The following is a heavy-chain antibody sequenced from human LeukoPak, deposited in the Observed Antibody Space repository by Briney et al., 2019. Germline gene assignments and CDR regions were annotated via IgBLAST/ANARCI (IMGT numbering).Heavy chain of an antibody. CDR2: ISGSGGST. Sequence: GGSLRLSCAASGFTFSSYAMSWVRQAPGKGLEWVLAISGSGGSTYYADSVKGRFTISRDNSKNTLYLQMNSLRAEDTAVYYCAKVGYCSSTSCYGGAYYYYMDVWGKGTTVTVSS. CDR3: AKVGYCSSTSCYGGAYYYYMDV. CDR1: GFTFSSYA. V-gene: IGHV3-23*01. J-gene: IGHJ6*03. D-gene: IGHD2-2*01.